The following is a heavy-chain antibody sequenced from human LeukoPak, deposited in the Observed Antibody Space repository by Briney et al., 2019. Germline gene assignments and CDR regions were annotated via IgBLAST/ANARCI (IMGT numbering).Heavy chain of an antibody. D-gene: IGHD2-2*01. CDR1: GYTFTAYC. CDR2: INPDSGGT. J-gene: IGHJ4*02. Sequence: ASVKVSCKASGYTFTAYCLHWVRQAPGQGLEWMGWINPDSGGTNYAQKFQGRVTMTRDTSISTGYMEVNRLTSDDTAIYYCARASSLRYWGQGTLVTVSS. CDR3: ARASSLRY. V-gene: IGHV1-2*02.